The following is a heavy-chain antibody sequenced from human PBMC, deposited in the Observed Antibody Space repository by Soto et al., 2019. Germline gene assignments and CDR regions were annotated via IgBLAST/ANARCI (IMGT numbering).Heavy chain of an antibody. CDR2: IYYSGST. Sequence: SETLSLTCTVSGGSISSYYWSWIRQPPGKGLEWIGYIYYSGSTNYNPSLKSRVTISVDTSKNQFSLKLSSVTAADTAVYYCARHVRMHYDILTGYYPNWFDPWGQGTLVTVSS. CDR3: ARHVRMHYDILTGYYPNWFDP. J-gene: IGHJ5*02. D-gene: IGHD3-9*01. V-gene: IGHV4-59*08. CDR1: GGSISSYY.